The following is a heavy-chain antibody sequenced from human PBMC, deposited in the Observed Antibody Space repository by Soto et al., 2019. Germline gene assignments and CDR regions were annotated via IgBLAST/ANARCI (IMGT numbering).Heavy chain of an antibody. CDR3: ARAQGYCSGGSCYSEPQFDY. V-gene: IGHV1-69*13. Sequence: SVKVSCKASGGTFSSYAISWVRQAPGQGLEWMGGIIPIFGTANYAQKFQGRVTITADESTSTAYMELSSLRSEDTAVYYCARAQGYCSGGSCYSEPQFDYWGQGTLVTVSS. D-gene: IGHD2-15*01. CDR1: GGTFSSYA. J-gene: IGHJ4*02. CDR2: IIPIFGTA.